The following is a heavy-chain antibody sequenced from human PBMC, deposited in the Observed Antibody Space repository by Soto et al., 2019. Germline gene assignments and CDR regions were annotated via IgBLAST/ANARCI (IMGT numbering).Heavy chain of an antibody. CDR1: GGTFISYA. CDR3: ARSRIVVVVAATPPTYYYYGMDV. CDR2: IIPIFGTA. Sequence: SVKVSCKASGGTFISYAISWVRQAPGQGLEWMGGIIPIFGTANYAQKFQGRVTITADESTSTAYMELSSLRSEDTAVYYCARSRIVVVVAATPPTYYYYGMDVWGQGTTVTVSS. V-gene: IGHV1-69*13. J-gene: IGHJ6*02. D-gene: IGHD2-15*01.